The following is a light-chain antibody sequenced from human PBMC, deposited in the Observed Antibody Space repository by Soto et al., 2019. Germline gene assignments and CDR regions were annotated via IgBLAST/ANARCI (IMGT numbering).Light chain of an antibody. CDR3: QHYAGGSRIT. CDR1: QSIRSER. J-gene: IGKJ5*01. Sequence: EIVLTQSPDTLSLSPGERATLSCRASQSIRSERLAWYQQKPGQAPRLVIFDASNRATGIPDRFSGSGSGTDFTLTISRLEPEDFALYYCQHYAGGSRITFGQGTRLEIK. V-gene: IGKV3-20*01. CDR2: DAS.